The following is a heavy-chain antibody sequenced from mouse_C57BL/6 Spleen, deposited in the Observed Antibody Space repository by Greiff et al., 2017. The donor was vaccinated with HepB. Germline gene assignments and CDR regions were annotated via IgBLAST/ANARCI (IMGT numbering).Heavy chain of an antibody. V-gene: IGHV1-80*01. CDR1: GYAFSSYW. CDR3: ARGGLDGDYDY. D-gene: IGHD2-13*01. J-gene: IGHJ2*01. Sequence: VQLQQSGAELVKPGASVKISCKASGYAFSSYWMNWVKQRPGKGLEWIGQIYPGDGDTNYNGKFKGKATLTADKSSSTAYMQLSSLTSEDSAVYFCARGGLDGDYDYWGQGTTLTVSS. CDR2: IYPGDGDT.